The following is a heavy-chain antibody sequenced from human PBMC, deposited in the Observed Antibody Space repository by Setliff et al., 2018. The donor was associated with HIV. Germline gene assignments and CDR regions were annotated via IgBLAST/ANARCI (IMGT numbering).Heavy chain of an antibody. Sequence: ASVKVSCKASATFTNVDIHWLRRATGQGLEWMGWMNPNSGVSGYGQKFQGRVTMTRDTSISTAYMELGSLTSEDTAVYYCARGKGVGGVIITGGLDVWGKGTTVTV. CDR3: ARGKGVGGVIITGGLDV. J-gene: IGHJ6*03. CDR2: MNPNSGVS. V-gene: IGHV1-8*01. D-gene: IGHD3-10*01. CDR1: ATFTNVD.